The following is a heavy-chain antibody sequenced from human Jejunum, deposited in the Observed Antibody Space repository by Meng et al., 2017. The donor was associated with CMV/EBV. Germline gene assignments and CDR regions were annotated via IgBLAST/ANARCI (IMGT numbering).Heavy chain of an antibody. Sequence: QVQLQEVGAGLLKPSATLSLTCTLSGGSFSAYTWSWIRQAPGKGLEWIAEIDHLRRTNFNPSLKSRVSISRDTSRDQFSLRLNSVTAADTAVYYCATADEYAIKYWGQGTLVTVSS. V-gene: IGHV4-34*01. D-gene: IGHD5-12*01. CDR1: GGSFSAYT. CDR2: IDHLRRT. J-gene: IGHJ4*02. CDR3: ATADEYAIKY.